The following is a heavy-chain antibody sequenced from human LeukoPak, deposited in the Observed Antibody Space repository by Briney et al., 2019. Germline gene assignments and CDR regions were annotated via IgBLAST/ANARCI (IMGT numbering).Heavy chain of an antibody. CDR3: AKVNMVRGDNWFDP. Sequence: GGSLRLSCAASGFTVSSNYMSWVRQAPGKGLEWVSVIYSGGSTYYADSVKGRFTISRDNSKNTLYLQMNSLRAEDTAVYYCAKVNMVRGDNWFDPWGQGTLVTVSS. CDR2: IYSGGST. CDR1: GFTVSSNY. J-gene: IGHJ5*02. D-gene: IGHD3-10*01. V-gene: IGHV3-53*01.